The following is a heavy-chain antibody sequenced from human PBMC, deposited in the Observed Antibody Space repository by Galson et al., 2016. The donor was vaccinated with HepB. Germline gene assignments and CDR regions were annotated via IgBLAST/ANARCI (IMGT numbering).Heavy chain of an antibody. CDR1: GGSFSGYY. J-gene: IGHJ6*02. V-gene: IGHV4-34*01. CDR2: ISHSGST. D-gene: IGHD6-19*01. CDR3: ARVRGIAVPGRDYGLDV. Sequence: SETLSLTCAVYGGSFSGYYWNWIRQPPGKGLEWIGEISHSGSTNYNPSLKSRIPISIDPSKNQFSLILLAVTAADTATYYCARVRGIAVPGRDYGLDVWGQGTPVTVSS.